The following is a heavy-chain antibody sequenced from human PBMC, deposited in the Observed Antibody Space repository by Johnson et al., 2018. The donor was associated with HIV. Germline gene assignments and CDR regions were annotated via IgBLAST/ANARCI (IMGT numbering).Heavy chain of an antibody. CDR2: ARNEANSYTI. CDR3: ARVDGVYATSFDV. CDR1: GFTFSDYF. D-gene: IGHD5/OR15-5a*01. V-gene: IGHV3-72*01. J-gene: IGHJ3*01. Sequence: VQLVESGGGLVQPGGSLRLSCDTSGFTFSDYFIDWVRQAPGRGLEWLGRARNEANSYTIEYAASVRGRFSISRDHSKNSVFLQMNSLKTEDTAVYYCARVDGVYATSFDVWGQGTVVAVSS.